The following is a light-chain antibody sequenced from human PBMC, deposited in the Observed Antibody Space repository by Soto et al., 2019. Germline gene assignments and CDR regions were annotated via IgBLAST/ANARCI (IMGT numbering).Light chain of an antibody. CDR1: IANIGAGFD. V-gene: IGLV1-40*01. J-gene: IGLJ1*01. Sequence: QSSLTQPPSGSGAPGQRVTISCTGSIANIGAGFDVHWYQQLPGTAPELLIYGNNNRPSGVPDRFSGSKSGTSASLAITGLQAEDEADYYCQSYDGSLSGYVFGTGTKVTVL. CDR2: GNN. CDR3: QSYDGSLSGYV.